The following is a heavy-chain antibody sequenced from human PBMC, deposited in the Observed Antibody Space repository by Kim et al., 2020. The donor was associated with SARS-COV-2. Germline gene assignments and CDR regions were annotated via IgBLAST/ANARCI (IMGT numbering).Heavy chain of an antibody. V-gene: IGHV3-48*02. D-gene: IGHD3-10*01. CDR2: ISSSSSTI. Sequence: GGSLRLSCAASGFTFSSYSMNWVRQAPGKGLEWVSYISSSSSTIYYADSVKGRFTISRDNAKNSLYLQMNSLRDEDTAVYYCARVRRGLLWFGELLRDGDYWGQGTLVTVSS. CDR3: ARVRRGLLWFGELLRDGDY. J-gene: IGHJ4*02. CDR1: GFTFSSYS.